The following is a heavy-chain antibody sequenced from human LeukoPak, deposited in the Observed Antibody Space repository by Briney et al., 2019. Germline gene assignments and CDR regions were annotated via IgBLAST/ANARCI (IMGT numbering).Heavy chain of an antibody. CDR1: GHSFTGYH. V-gene: IGHV1-2*02. J-gene: IGHJ3*02. Sequence: ASVKVSCKASGHSFTGYHMHWVRQAPGQGLEWMGWINPNMGGTNYAQKFQGRVTMTRDTSIITAYMELSRLRSDDTAVYYCAYSGGSGWYGYGFDIWGQGTTVTVSS. D-gene: IGHD6-19*01. CDR3: AYSGGSGWYGYGFDI. CDR2: INPNMGGT.